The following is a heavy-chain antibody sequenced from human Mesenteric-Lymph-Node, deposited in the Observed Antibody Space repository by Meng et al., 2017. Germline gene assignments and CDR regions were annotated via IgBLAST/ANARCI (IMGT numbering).Heavy chain of an antibody. CDR3: ARVPGVWFGELLWDYIF. V-gene: IGHV3-21*01. J-gene: IGHJ4*02. CDR1: GFTFSSYW. D-gene: IGHD3-10*01. Sequence: GESLKISCAASGFTFSSYWMSWVRQAPGKGLEWVSSISSSSSYIYYADSVKGRFTISRDNAKNSLYLQMNSLRAEDTAVYYCARVPGVWFGELLWDYIFWGQGTLVTVSS. CDR2: ISSSSSYI.